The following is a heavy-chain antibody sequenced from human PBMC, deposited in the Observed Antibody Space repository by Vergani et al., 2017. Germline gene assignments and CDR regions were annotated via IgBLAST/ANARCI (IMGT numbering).Heavy chain of an antibody. J-gene: IGHJ4*02. CDR1: GFTFSSYW. CDR3: ARDLAWGLGAVDY. CDR2: IKQDGSEK. D-gene: IGHD1-26*01. Sequence: EVQLVESGGGLVQPGRSLRLSCAASGFTFSSYWMSWVRQAPGKGLEWVANIKQDGSEKYYVDSVKGRFTISRDNAKNSLYLQMNSLRAEDTAVYYCARDLAWGLGAVDYWGQGTLVTVSS. V-gene: IGHV3-7*03.